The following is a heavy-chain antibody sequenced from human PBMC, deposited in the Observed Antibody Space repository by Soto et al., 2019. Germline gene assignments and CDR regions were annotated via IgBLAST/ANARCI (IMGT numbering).Heavy chain of an antibody. J-gene: IGHJ5*02. Sequence: SETLSLTCTVSGGSISSGGYYWSWIRQHPGKGLEWIGYIYYSGSTYYNPSLKSRVTISVDTSKNQFSLKLSSVTAADTAVYYCARGFGDGSSIDQENWFDPWGQGTLVTVSS. CDR2: IYYSGST. CDR1: GGSISSGGYY. V-gene: IGHV4-31*02. D-gene: IGHD3-10*01. CDR3: ARGFGDGSSIDQENWFDP.